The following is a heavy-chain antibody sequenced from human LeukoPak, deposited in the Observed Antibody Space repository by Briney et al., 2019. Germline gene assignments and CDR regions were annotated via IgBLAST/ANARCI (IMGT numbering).Heavy chain of an antibody. V-gene: IGHV4-61*02. D-gene: IGHD2-15*01. CDR3: ARNSCPSGSCYDNRGYFDY. Sequence: SETLSLTCTVSGGSISSGSYYWSWIRQPAGKGLEWIGRIYTSGSTNYNPSLKSRITISVDTSKNQFSLKLSSVTAADTAVYYCARNSCPSGSCYDNRGYFDYWGQGTLVTVSS. CDR2: IYTSGST. CDR1: GGSISSGSYY. J-gene: IGHJ4*02.